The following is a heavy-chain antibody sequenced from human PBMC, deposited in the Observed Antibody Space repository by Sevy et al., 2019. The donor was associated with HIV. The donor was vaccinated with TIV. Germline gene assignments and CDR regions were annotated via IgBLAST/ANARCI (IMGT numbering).Heavy chain of an antibody. CDR1: GYTFTSYD. CDR3: ARALFTVGYCTNGVCPIGY. D-gene: IGHD2-8*01. J-gene: IGHJ4*02. V-gene: IGHV1-8*03. CDR2: MNPNSGNT. Sequence: ASVKVSCKASGYTFTSYDINWVRQATGQGLEWMGCMNPNSGNTGYAQKYQGRVTITRNTSISTAYMELSSLRSEDTAVYYCARALFTVGYCTNGVCPIGYWGQGTLVTVSS.